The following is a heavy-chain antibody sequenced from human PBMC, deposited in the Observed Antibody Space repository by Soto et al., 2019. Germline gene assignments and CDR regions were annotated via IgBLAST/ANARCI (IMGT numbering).Heavy chain of an antibody. J-gene: IGHJ6*03. CDR1: GFTFDESA. CDR3: AKDRTAASGYYYDYMDV. D-gene: IGHD2-15*01. Sequence: EVQLVESGGGLVQPGRSLRLSCASSGFTFDESAMHWVRQAPGKGLEWVSGISWNSGSIGYADSVKGRFTISRDNAKNSLDLQMNSLRAEDTALYYCAKDRTAASGYYYDYMDVWGKGNTVTVYS. V-gene: IGHV3-9*01. CDR2: ISWNSGSI.